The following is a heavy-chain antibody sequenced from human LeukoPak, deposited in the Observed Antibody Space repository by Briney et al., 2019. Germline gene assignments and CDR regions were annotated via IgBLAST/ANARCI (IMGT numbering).Heavy chain of an antibody. V-gene: IGHV3-30-3*01. CDR1: GFTFSSYE. CDR3: AREGLIEPSTIGGFDI. Sequence: PGRSLRLSCAASGFTFSSYEMHWVRQAPGKGLEWVASMSYDVNNKYYADSVKGRFTISRDNSKNTLDLQMNSLRVEDTAVYYCAREGLIEPSTIGGFDIWGQGTKVTVSS. J-gene: IGHJ3*02. D-gene: IGHD1-26*01. CDR2: MSYDVNNK.